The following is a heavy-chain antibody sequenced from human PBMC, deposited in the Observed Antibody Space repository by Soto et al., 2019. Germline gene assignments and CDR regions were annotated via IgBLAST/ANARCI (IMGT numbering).Heavy chain of an antibody. CDR1: GFTFSGSA. J-gene: IGHJ6*03. V-gene: IGHV3-73*01. D-gene: IGHD5-12*01. CDR2: IRSKANSYAT. CDR3: TREEDSGYDYLGYYYYYMDV. Sequence: GGSLRLSCAASGFTFSGSAMHWVRQASGKGLEWVGRIRSKANSYATAYAASVKGRFTISRDDSKNTAYLQMNSLKTEDTAVYYCTREEDSGYDYLGYYYYYMDVWGKGTTVTVSS.